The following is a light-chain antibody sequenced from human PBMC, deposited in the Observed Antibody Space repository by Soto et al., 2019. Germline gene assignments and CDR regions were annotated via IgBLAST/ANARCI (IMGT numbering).Light chain of an antibody. CDR2: GAS. V-gene: IGKV3-20*01. Sequence: EIVLTQSPGSLSLSPGERAALSCRASQTVSSSYLAWYQQKSGQAPRLLVYGASTRATGIPDRFSGSGSGTEFTLTINRLDPEDFAVYYCQQYGSSPTTFGQGTKVDIK. J-gene: IGKJ1*01. CDR3: QQYGSSPTT. CDR1: QTVSSSY.